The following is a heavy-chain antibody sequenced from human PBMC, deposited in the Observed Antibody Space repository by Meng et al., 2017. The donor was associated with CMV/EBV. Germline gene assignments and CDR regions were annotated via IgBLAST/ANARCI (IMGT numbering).Heavy chain of an antibody. CDR3: AREDLAAAGLYGMDV. CDR2: IYYSGST. Sequence: GSLRLSCTVSGVSVSSGSYYWSWIRQPPGKGLEWIGYIYYSGSTNYNPSLKSRVTISVDTSKNQFSLKLSSVTAADTAVYYCAREDLAAAGLYGMDVWGQGTTVTVSS. D-gene: IGHD6-13*01. V-gene: IGHV4-61*01. CDR1: GVSVSSGSYY. J-gene: IGHJ6*02.